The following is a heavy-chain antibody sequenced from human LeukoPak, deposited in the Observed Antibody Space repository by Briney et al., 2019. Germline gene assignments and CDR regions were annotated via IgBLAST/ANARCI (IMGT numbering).Heavy chain of an antibody. J-gene: IGHJ4*02. CDR2: INTNTGNP. V-gene: IGHV7-4-1*02. D-gene: IGHD5-12*01. CDR3: ATYSGYDVWYLWAPYYFDY. CDR1: GYTFTSYA. Sequence: ASVKVSCKASGYTFTSYAMNWVRQAPGQGLEWMGWINTNTGNPTYAQGFTGRFVFSLDTSVSTAYLQISSLKAEDTAVYYCATYSGYDVWYLWAPYYFDYWGQGTLVTVSS.